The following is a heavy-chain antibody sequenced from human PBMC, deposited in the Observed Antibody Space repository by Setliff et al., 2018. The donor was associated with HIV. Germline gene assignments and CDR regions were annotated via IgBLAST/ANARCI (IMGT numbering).Heavy chain of an antibody. V-gene: IGHV4-59*11. Sequence: SETLSLTCTVSGVSISSHYWSWIRQAPGKGLGWIGTMYFRGNARNSPSLKSRVAIPVDTSKNQLSLNLTSVTAADTAVYYCARVETTVRGATYGMDVWGQGTTVTVSS. CDR1: GVSISSHY. CDR3: ARVETTVRGATYGMDV. D-gene: IGHD3-10*01. CDR2: MYFRGNA. J-gene: IGHJ6*02.